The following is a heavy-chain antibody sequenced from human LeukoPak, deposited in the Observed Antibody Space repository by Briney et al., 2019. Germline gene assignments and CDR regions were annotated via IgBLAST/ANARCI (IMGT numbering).Heavy chain of an antibody. CDR1: GYSISSGYY. CDR2: IYHSGST. CDR3: ARQRGSGYEDY. J-gene: IGHJ4*02. Sequence: SETLSLTCTVSGYSISSGYYWGWIRQPPGKGLEWIGSIYHSGSTYYNPSLKSRVTISVDTSKNLFSLKVNSVTAADTAVYYCARQRGSGYEDYWGQGTLVTVSS. V-gene: IGHV4-38-2*02. D-gene: IGHD5-12*01.